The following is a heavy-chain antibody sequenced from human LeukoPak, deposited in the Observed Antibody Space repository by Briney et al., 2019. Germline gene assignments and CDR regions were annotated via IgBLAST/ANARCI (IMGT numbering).Heavy chain of an antibody. CDR1: GGTFSSYA. V-gene: IGHV1-69*05. Sequence: ASVKVSCKASGGTFSSYAIRWVRQAPGQGLEWMEGIIPIFGTANYAQKFQGRVTITTDESTSTAYMELSSLRSDDTAVYYCAREGTGYSSSWYDYWGQGTLVTVSS. CDR2: IIPIFGTA. J-gene: IGHJ4*02. D-gene: IGHD6-13*01. CDR3: AREGTGYSSSWYDY.